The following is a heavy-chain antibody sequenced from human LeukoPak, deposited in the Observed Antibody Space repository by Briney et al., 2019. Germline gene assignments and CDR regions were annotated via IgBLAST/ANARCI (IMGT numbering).Heavy chain of an antibody. Sequence: SQTLSLTCTVSGGSISSGDYYWSWIRQPPGKGLEWIGYIYYSGSTYYSPSLKSRVTISVDTSKNQFSLKLSSVTAADTAVYYCARANILTGYYHFDYWGQGTLVTVSS. CDR1: GGSISSGDYY. D-gene: IGHD3-9*01. V-gene: IGHV4-30-4*01. CDR2: IYYSGST. J-gene: IGHJ4*02. CDR3: ARANILTGYYHFDY.